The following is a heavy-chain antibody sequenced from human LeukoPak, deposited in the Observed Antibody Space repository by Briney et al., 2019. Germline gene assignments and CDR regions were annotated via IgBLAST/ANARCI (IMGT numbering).Heavy chain of an antibody. D-gene: IGHD6-25*01. CDR2: IYSSGST. CDR3: AKSGGYGLIDY. Sequence: SETLSLTCTVSGGSISSSSYYWGWIRQPPGKGLEWIGSIYSSGSTYYNSSLKSRVTISIDTSKNQVSLKMSSVTAADTAVYYCAKSGGYGLIDYWGQGTLVTVSS. CDR1: GGSISSSSYY. J-gene: IGHJ4*01. V-gene: IGHV4-39*01.